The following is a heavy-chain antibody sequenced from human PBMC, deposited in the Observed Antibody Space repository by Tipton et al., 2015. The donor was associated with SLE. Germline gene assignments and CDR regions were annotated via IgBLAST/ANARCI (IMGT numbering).Heavy chain of an antibody. CDR1: GGSISSGGYY. D-gene: IGHD3-22*01. V-gene: IGHV4-61*02. CDR2: FYISGST. Sequence: TLSLTCTASGGSISSGGYYWNWIRQTAGKGLEWIGRFYISGSTNYNPALNSRVTISVDTSKNQFSLKLSSVTAADTAVYYCARGLVNSGSHYYMDVWGKGTTVTVSS. CDR3: ARGLVNSGSHYYMDV. J-gene: IGHJ6*03.